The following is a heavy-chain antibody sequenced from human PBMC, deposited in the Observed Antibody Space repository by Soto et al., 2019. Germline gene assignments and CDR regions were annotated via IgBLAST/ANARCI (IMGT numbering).Heavy chain of an antibody. CDR1: GFTFSSYG. D-gene: IGHD6-13*01. CDR2: ISYDGSNK. CDR3: ATTAAGFDY. J-gene: IGHJ4*02. Sequence: QVQLVESGGGVVQPGRSLRLSCAASGFTFSSYGMHWVRQAPGKGLEWVAVISYDGSNKYYADSVKGRFTISRDNSKNTLYLQMNSLRAEDTAVYYCATTAAGFDYWGQGTLVTVSS. V-gene: IGHV3-30*03.